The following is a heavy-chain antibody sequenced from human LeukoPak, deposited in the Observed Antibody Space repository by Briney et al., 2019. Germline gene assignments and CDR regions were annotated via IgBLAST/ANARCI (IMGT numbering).Heavy chain of an antibody. J-gene: IGHJ4*02. CDR2: IYPRDGST. Sequence: WVXQXPGXXLEWRGMIYPRDGSTSYAQKFQGRVTVTRDTSTSTVHMELSGLRSEDTAVYYCARDQEGFDYWGQGTLVTVSS. V-gene: IGHV1-46*01. CDR3: ARDQEGFDY.